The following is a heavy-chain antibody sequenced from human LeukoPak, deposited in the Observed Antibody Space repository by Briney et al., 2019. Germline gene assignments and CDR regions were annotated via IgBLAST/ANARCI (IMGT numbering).Heavy chain of an antibody. CDR2: IIPIFGTA. CDR3: ASQRHYYDSSRDAFDI. Sequence: SSVKVSCKASGGTFSSYAISWVRQAPGQGLEWMGRIIPIFGTANYAQKFQGRVTITTDESTSTAYMELSSLRSEDTAVYYCASQRHYYDSSRDAFDIWGQGTMVTVSS. J-gene: IGHJ3*02. CDR1: GGTFSSYA. D-gene: IGHD3-22*01. V-gene: IGHV1-69*05.